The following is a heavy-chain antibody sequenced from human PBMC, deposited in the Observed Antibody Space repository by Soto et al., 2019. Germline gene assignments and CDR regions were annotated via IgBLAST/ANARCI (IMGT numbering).Heavy chain of an antibody. Sequence: GGSLRLSCAASGFTGSSNYMSWVRQAPGKGLEWVSVIYSGGSTYYADSVKGRFTISRHNSKNTLYLQMNSLRAEDTAVYYCARGLDDFWSGFKSPNWYFDLWGRGTLVTVSS. CDR1: GFTGSSNY. D-gene: IGHD3-3*01. J-gene: IGHJ2*01. CDR2: IYSGGST. V-gene: IGHV3-53*04. CDR3: ARGLDDFWSGFKSPNWYFDL.